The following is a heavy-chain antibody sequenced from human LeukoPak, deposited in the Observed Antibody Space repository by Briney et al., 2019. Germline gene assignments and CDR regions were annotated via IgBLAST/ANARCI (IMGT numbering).Heavy chain of an antibody. CDR3: ARRDCSSTSCRDYYGMDV. V-gene: IGHV5-51*01. CDR1: GCSFTSYW. J-gene: IGHJ6*02. Sequence: GESLKISCKGSGCSFTSYWIGWVRQMPGKGLEWMGIIYPGDSDTRYSPSFQGQVTISADKSISTAYLQWSSLKASDTAMYYCARRDCSSTSCRDYYGMDVWGQGTTVTVSS. CDR2: IYPGDSDT. D-gene: IGHD2-2*01.